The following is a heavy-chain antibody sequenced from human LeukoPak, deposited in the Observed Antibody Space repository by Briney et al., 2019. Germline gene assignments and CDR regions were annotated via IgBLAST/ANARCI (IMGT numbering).Heavy chain of an antibody. CDR1: GFTFSSHW. Sequence: GGSLRLSCAASGFTFSSHWMHWVRQAPGKGLVWVSRIISDGSTTNYADSVKGRFTISRDNAKNSLYLQMDSLRAEDMALYYCAKATAPGYCSGGSCHYWYFDLWGRGTLVTVSS. D-gene: IGHD2-15*01. CDR2: IISDGSTT. CDR3: AKATAPGYCSGGSCHYWYFDL. V-gene: IGHV3-74*01. J-gene: IGHJ2*01.